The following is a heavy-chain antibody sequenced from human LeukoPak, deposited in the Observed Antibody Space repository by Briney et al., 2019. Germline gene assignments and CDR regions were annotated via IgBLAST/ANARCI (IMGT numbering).Heavy chain of an antibody. CDR3: AKESYGSGSYAFDY. CDR1: GFTFSSYG. D-gene: IGHD3-10*01. V-gene: IGHV3-30*18. J-gene: IGHJ4*02. CDR2: ISYDGSNK. Sequence: PGRSLRLSCAASGFTFSSYGMHWVRQAPGKGLEWVAVISYDGSNKYYADSVKGRFTISRDNSKNTLYLQMSSLRAEDTAVYYCAKESYGSGSYAFDYWGQGTLVTVSS.